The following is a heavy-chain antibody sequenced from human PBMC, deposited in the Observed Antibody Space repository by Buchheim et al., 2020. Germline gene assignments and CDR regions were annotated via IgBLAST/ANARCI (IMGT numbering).Heavy chain of an antibody. CDR3: ARETGHTGFYIFDY. CDR2: MNPSGGST. D-gene: IGHD2-2*02. Sequence: QVQLVQSGAEVREPGASVKVSCKASGYTFTRYYVHWVRQAPGQGLEWMGIMNPSGGSTTYAHHLQGRLAMTRDTSTGLMSMELSGLTSKDTAVYYCARETGHTGFYIFDYWGQGTL. V-gene: IGHV1-46*04. CDR1: GYTFTRYY. J-gene: IGHJ4*02.